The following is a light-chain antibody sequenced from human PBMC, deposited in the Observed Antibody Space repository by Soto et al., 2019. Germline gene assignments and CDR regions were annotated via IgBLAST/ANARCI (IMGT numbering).Light chain of an antibody. CDR1: QSVSFW. Sequence: DIQMTQSPSTLSASVGDRVTITCRASQSVSFWLAWYQQKPGKAPKLLIYAASSLHSGVPSRFSGSGSGTDFTLTISSLQPEDFATYYCLQTYTTLTWTFGQGTKVDIK. V-gene: IGKV1-39*01. CDR3: LQTYTTLTWT. J-gene: IGKJ1*01. CDR2: AAS.